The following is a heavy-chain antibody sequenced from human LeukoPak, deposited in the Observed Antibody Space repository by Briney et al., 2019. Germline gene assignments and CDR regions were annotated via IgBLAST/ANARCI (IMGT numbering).Heavy chain of an antibody. CDR3: AGGPPLGYIDY. Sequence: PGRSLRLSCAASGFTFSSYAMHWVRQAPGKGLEWVAVISYDGSNKYYADSVKGRFTISRDNSKNTLYLQMNSLRAEDTAVYYCAGGPPLGYIDYWGQGTLVTVSS. D-gene: IGHD3-16*01. CDR1: GFTFSSYA. J-gene: IGHJ4*02. V-gene: IGHV3-30-3*01. CDR2: ISYDGSNK.